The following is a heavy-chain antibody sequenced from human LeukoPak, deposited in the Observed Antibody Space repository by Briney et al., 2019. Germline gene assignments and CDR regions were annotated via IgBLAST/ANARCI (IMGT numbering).Heavy chain of an antibody. J-gene: IGHJ2*01. V-gene: IGHV1-2*06. CDR2: INPNSGGT. CDR1: GYSFIGYY. D-gene: IGHD6-19*01. Sequence: ASVKVSCKASGYSFIGYYMHWVRQAPGQGLEWMGRINPNSGGTNYARKFQGRVTMTRDTSISTAYMELSRLRFDDTAVYYCARDSARIEVAGEVWYFDLWGRGTLVTVSS. CDR3: ARDSARIEVAGEVWYFDL.